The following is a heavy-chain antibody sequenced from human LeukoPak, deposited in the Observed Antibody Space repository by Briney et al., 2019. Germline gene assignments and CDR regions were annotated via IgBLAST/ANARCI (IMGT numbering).Heavy chain of an antibody. D-gene: IGHD3-10*01. CDR1: GFTFDDYA. Sequence: GRSLRLSCAASGFTFDDYAMHWVRQAPGKGLEWVSGISWNSGSIGYADSVKGRFTISRDNAKNSLYLQMNSLRAEDRALYYCAKESMVRGVRHFDYWGQGTLVTVSS. J-gene: IGHJ4*02. V-gene: IGHV3-9*01. CDR2: ISWNSGSI. CDR3: AKESMVRGVRHFDY.